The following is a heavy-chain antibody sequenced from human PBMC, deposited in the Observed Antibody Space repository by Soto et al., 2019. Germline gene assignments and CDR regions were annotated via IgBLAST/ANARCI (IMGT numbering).Heavy chain of an antibody. CDR2: IYYSGST. J-gene: IGHJ5*02. D-gene: IGHD2-2*01. CDR3: AREYTYCSSTSCYEWFDP. V-gene: IGHV4-59*01. CDR1: GGSISSYY. Sequence: PSETLSLTCTVSGGSISSYYWSWIRQPPGKGLEWIGYIYYSGSTNYNPSLKSRVTISVDTSKNQFSLKLSSVTAADTAVYYCAREYTYCSSTSCYEWFDPWGQGTLVTVSS.